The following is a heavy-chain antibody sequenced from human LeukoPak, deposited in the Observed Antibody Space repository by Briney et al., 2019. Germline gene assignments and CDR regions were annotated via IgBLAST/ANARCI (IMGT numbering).Heavy chain of an antibody. J-gene: IGHJ4*02. CDR2: ISSSGGDT. D-gene: IGHD1-14*01. Sequence: GGSLRLSCAASGFPFSSYAMSWVRQAPGKGLEWVSGISSSGGDTPYADSVKGRFIISRDNSKNTLYLQMNSLRAEDTAVYYCAKKNSGLNPFDSWGQGSLVTVSS. CDR3: AKKNSGLNPFDS. V-gene: IGHV3-23*01. CDR1: GFPFSSYA.